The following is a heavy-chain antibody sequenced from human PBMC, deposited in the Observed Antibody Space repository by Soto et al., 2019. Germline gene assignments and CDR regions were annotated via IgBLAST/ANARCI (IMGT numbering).Heavy chain of an antibody. CDR2: ISSDGSTT. CDR1: GFTFSRYW. Sequence: EVQLVEAGGDLDQPGGSLRLSCVASGFTFSRYWMHWVRQAPGKGLVWVSRISSDGSTTNYADSVKGRFTISRDNAQNTLCLQIDSLRAEDTALYYGIRYSSGSSGLFDYWVQGSPVIVSS. D-gene: IGHD1-26*01. V-gene: IGHV3-74*01. J-gene: IGHJ4*02. CDR3: IRYSSGSSGLFDY.